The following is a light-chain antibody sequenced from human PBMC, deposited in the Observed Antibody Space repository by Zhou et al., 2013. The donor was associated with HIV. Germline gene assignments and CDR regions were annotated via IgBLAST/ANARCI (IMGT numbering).Light chain of an antibody. CDR2: GAS. Sequence: EIVMTQSPATLSVSPGERATLSCRASQSVSSNLALYQQKPGQAPRLLIYGASNRATGIPARFSGSGSGTDFTLTISSLEPEDFAVYYCQQRSDWPLTFGGGTNVEIK. J-gene: IGKJ4*01. V-gene: IGKV3-11*01. CDR3: QQRSDWPLT. CDR1: QSVSSN.